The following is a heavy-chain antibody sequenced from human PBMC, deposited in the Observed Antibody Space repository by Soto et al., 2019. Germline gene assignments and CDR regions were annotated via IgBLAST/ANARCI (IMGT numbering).Heavy chain of an antibody. Sequence: HPGGSLRLSCAASGFTFSSYAMSWVRRAPGKGLEWVSAISGSGGSTYYADSVKGRFTISRDNSKNTLYLQMNSLRAEDTAVYYCAKDSRIVGAHFDYWGQGTLVTVSS. CDR1: GFTFSSYA. V-gene: IGHV3-23*01. CDR2: ISGSGGST. J-gene: IGHJ4*02. CDR3: AKDSRIVGAHFDY. D-gene: IGHD1-26*01.